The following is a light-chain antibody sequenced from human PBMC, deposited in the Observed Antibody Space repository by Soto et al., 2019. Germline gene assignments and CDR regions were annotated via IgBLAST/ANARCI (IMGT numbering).Light chain of an antibody. CDR2: GAS. CDR1: QSVSSN. J-gene: IGKJ4*01. V-gene: IGKV3-15*01. CDR3: QQYNNWPPGAALT. Sequence: EIVMTQSPATLSVSPGQRATLSCRASQSVSSNLAWYQQKPGQAPRLLIYGASTRATGIPAGSVAVGLRQSSLSPAAACSLKILQFYDCQQYNNWPPGAALTFGGGTKVEIK.